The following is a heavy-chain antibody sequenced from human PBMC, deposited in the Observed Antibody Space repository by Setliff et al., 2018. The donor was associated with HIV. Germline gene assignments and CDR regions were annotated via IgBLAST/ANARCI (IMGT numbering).Heavy chain of an antibody. Sequence: PSETLSLTCTVSGGSITSSSNYWGWIRQPPGKGLEWIGSIYYSGSSYYNPSLKSRVTISVDTSKNQFSLTLTSVTATDTAVYYCEAATVGETGYYGIDVWGPGTTVTVSS. D-gene: IGHD1-26*01. CDR1: GGSITSSSNY. V-gene: IGHV4-39*07. CDR2: IYYSGSS. J-gene: IGHJ6*02. CDR3: EAATVGETGYYGIDV.